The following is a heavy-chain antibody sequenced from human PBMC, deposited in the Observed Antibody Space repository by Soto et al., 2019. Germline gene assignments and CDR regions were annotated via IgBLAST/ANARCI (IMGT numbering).Heavy chain of an antibody. CDR3: AKDYYDDMSGAPGAYYYGMDV. CDR1: GVSSSSYY. V-gene: IGHV4-59*01. CDR2: IYYSGYTKT. D-gene: IGHD3-22*01. J-gene: IGHJ6*02. Sequence: SETLSLTCTVSGVSSSSYYWSWIRQSPGKGLEWIGDIYYSGYTKTNYNPSLKSRVPISEDTTKRQFLLKLSSVTAAEAAAYYCAKDYYDDMSGAPGAYYYGMDVWGQGTTVTVSS.